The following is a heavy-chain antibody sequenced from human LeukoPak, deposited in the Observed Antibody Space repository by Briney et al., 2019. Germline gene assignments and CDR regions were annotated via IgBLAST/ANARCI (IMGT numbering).Heavy chain of an antibody. V-gene: IGHV3-74*01. J-gene: IGHJ4*02. Sequence: GGSLRLSCVASGFTFSNYWIHWVRQAPGKGLVWVSRTNNDASSTTYADFVKGRFTSSRDNAKNTLYLQMDSLRAEDTAVYYCTRSVFPYYFDCWGQGTLVTVPS. CDR2: TNNDASST. CDR1: GFTFSNYW. CDR3: TRSVFPYYFDC. D-gene: IGHD3-10*02.